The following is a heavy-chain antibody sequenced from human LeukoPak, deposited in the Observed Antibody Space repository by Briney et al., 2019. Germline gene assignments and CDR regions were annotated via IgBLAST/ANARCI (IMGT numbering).Heavy chain of an antibody. CDR1: GFTFSSYS. Sequence: GGSLRLSCAASGFTFSSYSMNWVRQAPGKGLEWVSSISSSSSYIYYADSVKGRFTISRDNAKNSLYLQINSLRVEDTAVYYCARDDAAAGIIFDYWGQGTLVTVSS. CDR2: ISSSSSYI. V-gene: IGHV3-21*01. CDR3: ARDDAAAGIIFDY. J-gene: IGHJ4*02. D-gene: IGHD6-13*01.